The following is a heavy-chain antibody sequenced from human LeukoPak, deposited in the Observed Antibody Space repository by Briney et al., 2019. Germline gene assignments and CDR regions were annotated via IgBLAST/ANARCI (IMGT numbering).Heavy chain of an antibody. J-gene: IGHJ4*02. D-gene: IGHD2/OR15-2a*01. V-gene: IGHV1-18*01. Sequence: GASVKVSCKAAGYTFVSHGISWVRLVPGQGLEWMGWISAYNGDTKYAQKFQARVTMTTDTSTSTAYMELRTLRSDDTAVYYCARNVYDISFENYFDYWGQGTLVTVSS. CDR3: ARNVYDISFENYFDY. CDR2: ISAYNGDT. CDR1: GYTFVSHG.